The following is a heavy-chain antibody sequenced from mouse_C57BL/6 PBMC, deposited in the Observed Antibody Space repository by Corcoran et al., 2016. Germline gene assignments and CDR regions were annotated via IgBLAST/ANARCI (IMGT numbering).Heavy chain of an antibody. CDR1: GYTFTTYG. Sequence: QIQLVQSGPELKKPGETVKISCKASGYTFTTYGMSWVKQAPGKGLKWMGWINTYSGVPTYADDFKGRFAFSLETSASTAYLQINNHKNEDTATYFCARYYYGSSLYYYAMDYWGQGTSVTVSS. D-gene: IGHD1-1*01. CDR3: ARYYYGSSLYYYAMDY. J-gene: IGHJ4*01. V-gene: IGHV9-3*01. CDR2: INTYSGVP.